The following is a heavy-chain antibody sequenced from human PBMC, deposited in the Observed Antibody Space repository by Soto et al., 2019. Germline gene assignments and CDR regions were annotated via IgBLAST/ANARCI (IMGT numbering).Heavy chain of an antibody. J-gene: IGHJ4*02. CDR1: GFTFSTYA. D-gene: IGHD6-19*01. CDR2: ISHDGTIK. V-gene: IGHV3-30-3*01. Sequence: GGSLRLSCAASGFTFSTYAQHWVRQAPGKGLEWVAVISHDGTIKYYADSVKGRFTISRDNSKNTLYLQMSSLRAEDTAVYYCARDYGIAVAALGLLFDYWGQGTLVTVSS. CDR3: ARDYGIAVAALGLLFDY.